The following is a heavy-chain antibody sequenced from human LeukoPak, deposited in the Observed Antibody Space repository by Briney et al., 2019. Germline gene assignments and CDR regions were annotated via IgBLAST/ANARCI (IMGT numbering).Heavy chain of an antibody. CDR3: ARADYDSSGSTRKQIDY. V-gene: IGHV1-8*02. J-gene: IGHJ4*02. CDR1: GYTFTSYG. CDR2: MNPNSGNT. Sequence: APVKVSCKASGYTFTSYGINWVRQATGQGLEWMGWMNPNSGNTGYAQKFQGRVTMTRNTSISTAYMELSSLRSEDTAVYYCARADYDSSGSTRKQIDYWGQGTLVTVSS. D-gene: IGHD3-22*01.